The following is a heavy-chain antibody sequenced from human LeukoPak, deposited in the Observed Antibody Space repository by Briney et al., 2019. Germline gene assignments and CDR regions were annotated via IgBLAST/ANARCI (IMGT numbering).Heavy chain of an antibody. J-gene: IGHJ4*02. CDR2: MNQDGGEK. D-gene: IGHD3-16*01. CDR3: ARDLADY. V-gene: IGHV3-7*05. Sequence: GGSLRLSCAASGFXFNSYWISWVRQAPGKGLEWVANMNQDGGEKYYVDSVKGRFTISRDNAKNSLYLQMNSLRAEDTAVYYCARDLADYWGQGALVTVSS. CDR1: GFXFNSYW.